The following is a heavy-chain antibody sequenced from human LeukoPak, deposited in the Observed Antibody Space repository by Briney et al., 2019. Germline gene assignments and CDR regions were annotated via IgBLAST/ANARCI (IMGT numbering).Heavy chain of an antibody. D-gene: IGHD5-24*01. Sequence: GGSLRLSCAASGFTFSSYAMSWARQAPGKGLEWVSAISGSGSSTYYADSVKGRFTISRDNSKNTLYLQMNSLRAEDTALYYCAKRDGYNSNPLKDWGQGTLFTVSS. CDR2: ISGSGSST. J-gene: IGHJ4*02. CDR3: AKRDGYNSNPLKD. V-gene: IGHV3-23*01. CDR1: GFTFSSYA.